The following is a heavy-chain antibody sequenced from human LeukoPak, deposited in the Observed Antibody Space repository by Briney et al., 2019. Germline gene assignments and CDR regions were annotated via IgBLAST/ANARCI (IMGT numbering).Heavy chain of an antibody. V-gene: IGHV4-39*07. D-gene: IGHD6-13*01. CDR2: IYYSGST. Sequence: SETLSLTCTVSGGSISSSSYYWGWIRQPPGKGLEWIGSIYYSGSTYYNPSLKSRVTISVDKSKNQFSLKLSSVTAADTAVYYCARDGLAAHWFDPWGQGTLVTVSS. J-gene: IGHJ5*02. CDR1: GGSISSSSYY. CDR3: ARDGLAAHWFDP.